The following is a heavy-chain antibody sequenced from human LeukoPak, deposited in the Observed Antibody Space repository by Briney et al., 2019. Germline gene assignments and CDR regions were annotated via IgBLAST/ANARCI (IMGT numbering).Heavy chain of an antibody. CDR1: GGSISSSSYY. CDR3: ARAPNEYYYDSSGTGVAFDI. J-gene: IGHJ3*02. CDR2: IYYSGST. Sequence: SETLSLTCTVSGGSISSSSYYWGWIRQPPGKGLEWIGSIYYSGSTYYNPSLKSRVTISVDTSKNQFSLKLSSVTAADTAVYYCARAPNEYYYDSSGTGVAFDIWGQGTMVTVSS. D-gene: IGHD3-22*01. V-gene: IGHV4-39*07.